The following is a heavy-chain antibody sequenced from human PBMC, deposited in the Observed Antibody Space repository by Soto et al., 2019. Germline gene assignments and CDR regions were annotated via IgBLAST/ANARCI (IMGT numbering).Heavy chain of an antibody. Sequence: ALRLSCTVSGFTFDDYAIHWVRQAPGKGLEWVSGISWNGDNVAYANSVKGRFTISRDSAKNSLYLQLNSLRPEDTAFYYCAKIFLWLPPLWGQGTLVTVSS. D-gene: IGHD2-21*01. V-gene: IGHV3-9*01. CDR3: AKIFLWLPPL. CDR2: ISWNGDNV. CDR1: GFTFDDYA. J-gene: IGHJ4*02.